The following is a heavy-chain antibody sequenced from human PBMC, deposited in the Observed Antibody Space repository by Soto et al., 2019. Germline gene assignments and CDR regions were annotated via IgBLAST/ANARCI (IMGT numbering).Heavy chain of an antibody. CDR3: ARDPTRPYCSSTSCYRANFKGGPRYYYGMDV. D-gene: IGHD2-2*01. Sequence: EVQLVESGGGLVKPGGSLRLSCAASGFTFSSYSMNWVRQAPGKGLEWVSSISSSSSYIYYADSVKGRFTISRDNAKNSLYLQMNSLRAEDTAVYYCARDPTRPYCSSTSCYRANFKGGPRYYYGMDVWGQGTTVTVSS. V-gene: IGHV3-21*04. CDR1: GFTFSSYS. CDR2: ISSSSSYI. J-gene: IGHJ6*02.